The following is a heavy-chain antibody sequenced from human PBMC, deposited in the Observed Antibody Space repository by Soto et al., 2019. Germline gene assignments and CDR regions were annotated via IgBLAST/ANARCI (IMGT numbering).Heavy chain of an antibody. CDR1: GYTFTGYY. Sequence: SVQVSCKASGYTFTGYYMHWGRQAPGQGLEGMGWINPNSGGTNYAQKFQGRGTMHRDTYISTAYMELSSLRSEDTAVYYCARAQHRYGSSTRCSYNRFDPWGQGTLVTVSS. D-gene: IGHD2-2*01. J-gene: IGHJ5*02. V-gene: IGHV1-2*02. CDR3: ARAQHRYGSSTRCSYNRFDP. CDR2: INPNSGGT.